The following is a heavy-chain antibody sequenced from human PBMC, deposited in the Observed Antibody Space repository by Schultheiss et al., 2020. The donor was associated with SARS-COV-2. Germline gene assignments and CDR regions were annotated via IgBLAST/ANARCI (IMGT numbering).Heavy chain of an antibody. D-gene: IGHD2-21*01. Sequence: SETLSLTCTVSGGSISSYYWSWIRQPPGKGLEWIGYIYYSGSTNYNPSLKSRVTISVDTSKNTFSLKLTSVTAADTAVYYCARGLGAMMGPYSEVFQHWGQGTLVTVPQ. CDR2: IYYSGST. CDR1: GGSISSYY. V-gene: IGHV4-59*12. J-gene: IGHJ1*01. CDR3: ARGLGAMMGPYSEVFQH.